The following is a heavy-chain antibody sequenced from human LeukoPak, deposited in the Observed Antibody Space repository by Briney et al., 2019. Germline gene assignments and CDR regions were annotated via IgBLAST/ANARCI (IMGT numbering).Heavy chain of an antibody. D-gene: IGHD1-26*01. V-gene: IGHV3-23*01. J-gene: IGHJ3*02. CDR1: GFTFSSYA. Sequence: GGSLRLSCAASGFTFSSYAMSCVRQAPGKGLECVSAFSGRGGSTYYADSVKGRFTISRDNSKNTLYLQMNSLRAEDTAVYYCARGGSYISAFDIWGQGTMVTVSS. CDR3: ARGGSYISAFDI. CDR2: FSGRGGST.